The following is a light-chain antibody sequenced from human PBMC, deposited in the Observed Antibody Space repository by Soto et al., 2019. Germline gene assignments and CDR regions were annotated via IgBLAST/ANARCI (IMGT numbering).Light chain of an antibody. J-gene: IGKJ4*01. V-gene: IGKV1-9*01. Sequence: DIQLTQSPSFLSASVGDRVTITCRASQRISKYLAWYQQKPGKAPDLLIYSASTLQSGVPSRFSGSGGGSWTEFSLTIRALQPDDFATDYCLQLNRYPLTFGGGTKV. CDR3: LQLNRYPLT. CDR2: SAS. CDR1: QRISKY.